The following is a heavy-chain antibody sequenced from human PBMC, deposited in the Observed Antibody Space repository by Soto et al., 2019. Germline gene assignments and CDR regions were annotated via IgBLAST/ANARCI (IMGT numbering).Heavy chain of an antibody. CDR3: AGGGVRGVITRTRDYYGMDV. D-gene: IGHD3-10*01. V-gene: IGHV5-51*01. Sequence: GESLKISCQGSGYSFTSYWIAWVRQMPGKGLEWMGIIYPGDSDTRYSPSFQGQVTISADKSISTAYLQWSSLKASDTAMYYCAGGGVRGVITRTRDYYGMDVWGQGTTVTVSS. J-gene: IGHJ6*02. CDR2: IYPGDSDT. CDR1: GYSFTSYW.